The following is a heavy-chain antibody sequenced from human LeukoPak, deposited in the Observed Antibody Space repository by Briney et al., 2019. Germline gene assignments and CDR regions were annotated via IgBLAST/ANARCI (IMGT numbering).Heavy chain of an antibody. CDR1: EFTFNNYA. CDR2: ISPSGDST. D-gene: IGHD2-2*01. CDR3: AKIPKGGYFDY. Sequence: GGSLRLSCAASEFTFNNYAMNWVRQAPGKGLEWVSHISPSGDSTYYADSVKGRFTISRDSSKNTLSLQMNSLRAEDTAVYYCAKIPKGGYFDYWGQGTLVTVSS. J-gene: IGHJ4*02. V-gene: IGHV3-23*01.